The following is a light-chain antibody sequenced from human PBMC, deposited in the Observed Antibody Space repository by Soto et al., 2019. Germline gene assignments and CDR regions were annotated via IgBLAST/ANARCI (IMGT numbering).Light chain of an antibody. CDR2: GAS. Sequence: EIALTQSPGTLSLSPEERATLSCRASQSVSSSYLACYQQKPGQAPRLLIDGASSRATGIPERFSGSVSGTDFTLTSSILEPECFAVYYSQQYASSPLTFGGGNKVDIK. CDR1: QSVSSSY. CDR3: QQYASSPLT. J-gene: IGKJ4*01. V-gene: IGKV3-20*01.